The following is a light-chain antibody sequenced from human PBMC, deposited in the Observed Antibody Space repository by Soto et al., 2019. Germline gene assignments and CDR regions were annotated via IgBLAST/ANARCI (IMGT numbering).Light chain of an antibody. V-gene: IGLV1-47*01. J-gene: IGLJ2*01. CDR1: SSNIGSNY. Sequence: QSVLTQPPSASGTPGQRVTISCSGSSSNIGSNYVYWYQQLPGTAPTLLIYRNSQRPSGVPDRFSGSKSGTSASLAISGLRSEDEADYYCAAWDVSLSSVVFGGGTELTVL. CDR2: RNS. CDR3: AAWDVSLSSVV.